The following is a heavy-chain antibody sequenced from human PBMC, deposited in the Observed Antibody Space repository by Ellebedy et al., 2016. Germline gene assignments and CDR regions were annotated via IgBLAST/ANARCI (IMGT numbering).Heavy chain of an antibody. J-gene: IGHJ4*02. V-gene: IGHV1-69*04. Sequence: ASVNVSCKASGYTFTGYYMHWVRQAPGQGLEWMGRIIPILGIANYAQKFQGRVTITADKSTSTAYMELRSLRSDDTAVYYCARDSRVKFGGLIVYFDFWGQGTLVTVSS. CDR1: GYTFTGYY. CDR3: ARDSRVKFGGLIVYFDF. D-gene: IGHD3-16*02. CDR2: IIPILGIA.